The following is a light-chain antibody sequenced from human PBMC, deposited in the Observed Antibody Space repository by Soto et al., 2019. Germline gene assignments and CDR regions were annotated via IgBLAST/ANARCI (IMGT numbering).Light chain of an antibody. CDR3: AAWDDSLNGHV. CDR1: SSNIGTSS. V-gene: IGLV1-44*01. J-gene: IGLJ1*01. Sequence: QSVLTQPHSASGTPGQRVTISCSGSSSNIGTSSVHWFQQLPGTAPKLLISTTNQRPSGVPERFSGSKSGTSASLAISGLQSEDEADYYCAAWDDSLNGHVFGNGTKGTVL. CDR2: TTN.